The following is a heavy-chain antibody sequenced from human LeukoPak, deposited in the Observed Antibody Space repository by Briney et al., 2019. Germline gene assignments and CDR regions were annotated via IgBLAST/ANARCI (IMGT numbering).Heavy chain of an antibody. Sequence: SETLSLTCTVSGGSITSGGYYWSWIRQHPGKGLEWIGYIYYSGSTYYNPSLKSRVTISVDTSKNQFSLKLSSVTAADTAVYYCARTPWPRYCSSTSCYTGGVYFDYWGQGTLVTVSS. CDR1: GGSITSGGYY. CDR2: IYYSGST. V-gene: IGHV4-31*03. CDR3: ARTPWPRYCSSTSCYTGGVYFDY. D-gene: IGHD2-2*02. J-gene: IGHJ4*02.